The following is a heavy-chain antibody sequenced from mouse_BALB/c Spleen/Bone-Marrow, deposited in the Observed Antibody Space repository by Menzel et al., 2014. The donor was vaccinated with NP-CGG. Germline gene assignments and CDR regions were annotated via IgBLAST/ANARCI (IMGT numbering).Heavy chain of an antibody. CDR3: ARDRRGYGKAWYFDV. CDR2: IWAGGST. Sequence: VKIKKSGPGLVAPSQSLSITCTVSGFSLTSYGVHWVRQPPGKGLEWLGIIWAGGSTNYKSALMSRLSISKDHSKSQVFLKMNSLQTDDTAMYYCARDRRGYGKAWYFDVWGAGTTVTVAS. D-gene: IGHD2-1*01. J-gene: IGHJ1*01. CDR1: GFSLTSYG. V-gene: IGHV2-9*02.